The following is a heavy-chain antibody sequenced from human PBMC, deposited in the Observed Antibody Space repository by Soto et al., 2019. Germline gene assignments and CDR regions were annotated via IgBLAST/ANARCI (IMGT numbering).Heavy chain of an antibody. CDR2: MNPNSGNT. CDR1: GYTFTSYD. CDR3: ASGWRYCISTSCYPQDYYYCGMDV. V-gene: IGHV1-8*01. Sequence: ASVKVSCKASGYTFTSYDINWVRQATGQGLERMGWMNPNSGNTGYAQKFQGRVTMTRNTSISTAYMELSSLRSEDTAVYYCASGWRYCISTSCYPQDYYYCGMDVWGQGTTVTVSS. D-gene: IGHD2-2*01. J-gene: IGHJ6*02.